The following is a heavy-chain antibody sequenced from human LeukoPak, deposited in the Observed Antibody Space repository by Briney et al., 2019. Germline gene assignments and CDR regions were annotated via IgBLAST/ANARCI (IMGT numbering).Heavy chain of an antibody. Sequence: SETLSLTCTVSGGSIMTYYWSWIRQPPGEGLEWIGYIYDSGITYYNPSLQSRVTLSIDTSKNEFSLNLTSVTAADTAMYYCARATNVDYFYYYGLDVWGRGTTVTVSS. J-gene: IGHJ6*02. CDR2: IYDSGIT. V-gene: IGHV4-59*01. D-gene: IGHD1-14*01. CDR3: ARATNVDYFYYYGLDV. CDR1: GGSIMTYY.